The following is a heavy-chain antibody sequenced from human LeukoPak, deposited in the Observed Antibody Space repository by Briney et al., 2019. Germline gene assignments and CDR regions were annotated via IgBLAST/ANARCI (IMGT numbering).Heavy chain of an antibody. D-gene: IGHD6-19*01. CDR1: GFTFSSYA. Sequence: GGSLRLSCVASGFTFSSYAMHWVRQAPGKGREWVAFTRYDGTNNYHIDSVKGRFTISRDDSKNTLYLQMNSLRAEDTAVHYCAKDPLAYNSGWYYFDYWGQGTLVTVSS. V-gene: IGHV3-30*02. J-gene: IGHJ4*02. CDR3: AKDPLAYNSGWYYFDY. CDR2: TRYDGTNN.